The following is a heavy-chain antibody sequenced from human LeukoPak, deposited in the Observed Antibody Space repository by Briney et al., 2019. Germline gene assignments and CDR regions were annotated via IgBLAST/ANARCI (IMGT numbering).Heavy chain of an antibody. Sequence: GGSLRLSCAASGFSFSSYAMSWVRQAPGKGLEWVSAISSRSDGTWNVDSVRGRFTIPTDNSKNTLYLQMNSLRAEDTALYYCVRDRRFPDDVFDIWGQGTMVTVSS. V-gene: IGHV3-23*01. J-gene: IGHJ3*02. CDR3: VRDRRFPDDVFDI. CDR2: ISSRSDGT. CDR1: GFSFSSYA. D-gene: IGHD2-21*01.